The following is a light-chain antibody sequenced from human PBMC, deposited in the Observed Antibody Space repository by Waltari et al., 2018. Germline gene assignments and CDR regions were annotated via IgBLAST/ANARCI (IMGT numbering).Light chain of an antibody. CDR1: RSHVGGYSC. CDR3: CSYAGSDTYV. J-gene: IGLJ1*01. CDR2: EVT. V-gene: IGLV2-11*01. Sequence: QSALTQPRSVSGSPGQSVALACTATRSHVGGYSCVSWYQHHPGKAPKIIIYEVTRRPSWVPDRFSGSKSGNTASLTISGLQADDEAHYYCCSYAGSDTYVFGTGTEVTVL.